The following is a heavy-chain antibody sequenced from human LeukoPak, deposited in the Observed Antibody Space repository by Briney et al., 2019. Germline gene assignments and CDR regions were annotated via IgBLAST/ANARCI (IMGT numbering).Heavy chain of an antibody. Sequence: ASVKVSCKVLGYTLTAFYMRWVRQVPGQGLEWMGWISPNSGGTKSAQKFQGRVTMTWDTSISTAYMDLRSLISDDTAVYYCAKEYTPVGSGYSRQECWGQGTLVTVSS. V-gene: IGHV1-2*02. CDR2: ISPNSGGT. D-gene: IGHD4-23*01. CDR3: AKEYTPVGSGYSRQEC. CDR1: GYTLTAFY. J-gene: IGHJ4*02.